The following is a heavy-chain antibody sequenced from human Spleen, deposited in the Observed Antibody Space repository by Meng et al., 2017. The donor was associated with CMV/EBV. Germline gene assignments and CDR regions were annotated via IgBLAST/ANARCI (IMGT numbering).Heavy chain of an antibody. D-gene: IGHD3-16*01. Sequence: GGSLRLSCAASGFKFEDYAMHWVRQAPGKGLEWVAVISFDGSNKYYADSVKGRFTISRDNSKNTLYLQMNSLRAEDTAVYYCAKDSALGGWFDPWGQGTLVTVSS. CDR1: GFKFEDYA. CDR2: ISFDGSNK. CDR3: AKDSALGGWFDP. J-gene: IGHJ5*02. V-gene: IGHV3-30-3*01.